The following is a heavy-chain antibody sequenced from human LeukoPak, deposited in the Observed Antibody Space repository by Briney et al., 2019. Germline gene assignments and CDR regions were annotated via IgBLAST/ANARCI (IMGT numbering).Heavy chain of an antibody. CDR3: ARAHYTFSRYGGFDY. CDR1: GGSFSGYY. D-gene: IGHD3-3*01. V-gene: IGHV4-34*01. CDR2: INHSGST. J-gene: IGHJ4*02. Sequence: PSETLSLTCAVYGGSFSGYYWIWIRQPPGKGLEWIGEINHSGSTNYNPSLKSRVTISVDTSKNQCSLKLSSVTAADTAVYYCARAHYTFSRYGGFDYWGQGTLVTVSS.